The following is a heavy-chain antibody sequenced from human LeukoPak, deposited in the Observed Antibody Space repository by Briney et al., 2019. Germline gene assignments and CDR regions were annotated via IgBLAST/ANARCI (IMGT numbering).Heavy chain of an antibody. Sequence: SDTLSLTCAVYGGSFSAYYWSWIRQPPGKGLEWIGEINHSGRTNYNASLKSRVTISVDTSKNQFSLKMSYVTAADTAVYYCARSPRYSGYDYGSDYWGRGILVTVSS. J-gene: IGHJ4*02. CDR2: INHSGRT. D-gene: IGHD5-12*01. CDR3: ARSPRYSGYDYGSDY. V-gene: IGHV4-34*01. CDR1: GGSFSAYY.